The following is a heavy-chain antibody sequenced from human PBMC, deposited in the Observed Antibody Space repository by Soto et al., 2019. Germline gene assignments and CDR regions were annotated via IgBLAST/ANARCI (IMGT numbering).Heavy chain of an antibody. D-gene: IGHD3-22*01. V-gene: IGHV3-30*03. Sequence: PGGSLRLSCAASGFTFSSYGMHWVRQAPGKGLEWVAVISYDGSNKYYADSVKGRFTISRDNSKNTLYLQMNSLRAEDTAVYYCASDYYDSTNYGYYYGMDVWGQGTTVTVSS. CDR2: ISYDGSNK. J-gene: IGHJ6*02. CDR1: GFTFSSYG. CDR3: ASDYYDSTNYGYYYGMDV.